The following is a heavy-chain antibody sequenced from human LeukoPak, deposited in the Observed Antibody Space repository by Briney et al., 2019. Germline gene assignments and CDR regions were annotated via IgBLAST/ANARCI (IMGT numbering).Heavy chain of an antibody. Sequence: GGSLRPSCAASGCTSSSYAMHWVRQAPGKGLEWVAAISYDGSNKYYTDSVRGRFTISRDNSKNPLYLQMNSLRGEDTAVYYCARDRGYCSGGSCYRSNWFDPWGQGTLVTVSS. J-gene: IGHJ5*02. V-gene: IGHV3-30-3*01. CDR3: ARDRGYCSGGSCYRSNWFDP. CDR1: GCTSSSYA. CDR2: ISYDGSNK. D-gene: IGHD2-15*01.